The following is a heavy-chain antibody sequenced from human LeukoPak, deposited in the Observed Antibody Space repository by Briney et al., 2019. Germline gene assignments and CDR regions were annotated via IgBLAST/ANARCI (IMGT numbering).Heavy chain of an antibody. J-gene: IGHJ4*02. D-gene: IGHD1-26*01. Sequence: PGGSLRLSCAAPGFSFRNYWMSWVRQVPGKGLEWVANIKQEGGEIYYVDSVKGRFTISRDNAKNSLFLQMNSLRVEDTAIYYCARDKIVGATNFDYWGQGTLVTVSS. CDR2: IKQEGGEI. V-gene: IGHV3-7*03. CDR1: GFSFRNYW. CDR3: ARDKIVGATNFDY.